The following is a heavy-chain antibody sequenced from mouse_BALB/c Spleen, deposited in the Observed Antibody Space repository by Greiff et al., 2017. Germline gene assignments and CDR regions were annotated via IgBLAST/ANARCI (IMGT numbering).Heavy chain of an antibody. CDR3: ARENGNYWYFDV. CDR1: GYTFTSYW. D-gene: IGHD2-1*01. J-gene: IGHJ1*01. CDR2: IYPGDGDT. V-gene: IGHV1-87*01. Sequence: QVQLKESGAELARPGASVKLSCKASGYTFTSYWMQWVKQRPGQGLEWIGAIYPGDGDTRYTQKFKGKATLTADKSSSTAYMQLSSLASEDSAVYYCARENGNYWYFDVWGAGTTVTVSS.